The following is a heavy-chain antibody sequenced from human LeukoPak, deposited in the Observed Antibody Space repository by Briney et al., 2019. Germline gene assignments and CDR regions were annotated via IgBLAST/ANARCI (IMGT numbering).Heavy chain of an antibody. D-gene: IGHD2-15*01. Sequence: SETLSLTCTVSGDSIASGAYYWGWIRQHPGKGLEWIGYIHYSGNTYYNPSLKSRVSISVDTSKNQFSLNLSSVTAADTAVFYCARVSSSGVFDPWGQGTLVTVSS. CDR3: ARVSSSGVFDP. CDR2: IHYSGNT. CDR1: GDSIASGAYY. V-gene: IGHV4-31*03. J-gene: IGHJ5*02.